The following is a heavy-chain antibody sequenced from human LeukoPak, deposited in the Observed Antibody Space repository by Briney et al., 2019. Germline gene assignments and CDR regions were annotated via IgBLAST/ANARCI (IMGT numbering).Heavy chain of an antibody. Sequence: ASVEVSCKASGYTFTSYGISWVRQAPGQGLEWMGRINPNSGGTNYAQKFQGRVTMTRDTSISTAYMELSRLRSDDTAVYYCARWLQLPGDDAFDIWGQGTMVTVSS. J-gene: IGHJ3*02. CDR3: ARWLQLPGDDAFDI. V-gene: IGHV1-2*06. CDR2: INPNSGGT. CDR1: GYTFTSYG. D-gene: IGHD5-24*01.